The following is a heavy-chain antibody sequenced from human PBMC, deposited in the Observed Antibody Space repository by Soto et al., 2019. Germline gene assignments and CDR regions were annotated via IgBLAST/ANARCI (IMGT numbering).Heavy chain of an antibody. CDR1: GYTLTELS. J-gene: IGHJ4*02. CDR2: FDPEDGET. D-gene: IGHD2-2*01. V-gene: IGHV1-24*01. Sequence: ASVKVSCKVSGYTLTELSMHWVRQAPGKGLEWMGGFDPEDGETIYAQKFQGRVTMTEDTSTDTAYMELSSLRSEDTAVYYCATVVPAAMISYFDYWGQGTLVTVSS. CDR3: ATVVPAAMISYFDY.